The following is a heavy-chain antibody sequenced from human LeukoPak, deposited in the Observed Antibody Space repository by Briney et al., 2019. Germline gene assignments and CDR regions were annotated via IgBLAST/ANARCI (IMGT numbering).Heavy chain of an antibody. V-gene: IGHV1-3*01. J-gene: IGHJ4*02. Sequence: ASVKVSCKASGYTFANFPIYWVRQAPGHRLEWMGWINADNGNTKYSQRFQGRTTITRDTSASTAYMELSGLRSEDTAVYFCARDRAGQLDYWGQGTLVTVSS. CDR1: GYTFANFP. D-gene: IGHD1-1*01. CDR3: ARDRAGQLDY. CDR2: INADNGNT.